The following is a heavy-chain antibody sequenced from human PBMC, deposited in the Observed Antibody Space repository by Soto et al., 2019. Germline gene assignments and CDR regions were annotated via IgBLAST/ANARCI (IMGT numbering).Heavy chain of an antibody. CDR3: ARDQREKRWLQFYRPRAFDI. D-gene: IGHD5-12*01. CDR1: GGSISSYY. V-gene: IGHV4-59*01. J-gene: IGHJ3*02. CDR2: IYYSGST. Sequence: ETLSLTCTVSGGSISSYYWSWIRQPPGKGLEWIGYIYYSGSTNYNPSLKSRVTISVDTSKNQFSLKLSSVTAADTAVYYCARDQREKRWLQFYRPRAFDIWGQGTMVTVSS.